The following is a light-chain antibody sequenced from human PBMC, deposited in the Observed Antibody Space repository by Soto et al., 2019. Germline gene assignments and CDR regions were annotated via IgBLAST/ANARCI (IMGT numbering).Light chain of an antibody. V-gene: IGKV3-20*01. Sequence: EIVLTQSPGTLSLSPGETATLSCRASQSLNSDYLAWYQQIPGQAPRVLIYGASTRAAGIPDRFSGSGSGTDFTLTISSLEPEDSAVYYCQQYGSSPRTFGQGTKVEV. CDR3: QQYGSSPRT. CDR1: QSLNSDY. J-gene: IGKJ1*01. CDR2: GAS.